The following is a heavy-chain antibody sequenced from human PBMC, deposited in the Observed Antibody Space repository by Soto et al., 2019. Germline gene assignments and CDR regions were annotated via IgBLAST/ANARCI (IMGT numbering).Heavy chain of an antibody. CDR1: GYTFTSYG. CDR3: ARDGESSSSRWKHYYCGMDV. J-gene: IGHJ6*02. Sequence: ASVNVSFKASGYTFTSYGISWVRPAPGQGLEWMGWISAYNGNTNYAQKLQGRVTMTTDTSTSTAYMELRSLRSDDTAVYYCARDGESSSSRWKHYYCGMDVWGQGTTVTVSS. V-gene: IGHV1-18*01. CDR2: ISAYNGNT. D-gene: IGHD6-6*01.